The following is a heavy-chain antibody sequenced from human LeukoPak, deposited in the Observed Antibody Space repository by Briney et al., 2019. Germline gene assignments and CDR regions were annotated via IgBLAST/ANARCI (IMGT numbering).Heavy chain of an antibody. D-gene: IGHD6-13*01. CDR2: ISGSGGST. V-gene: IGHV3-23*01. J-gene: IGHJ4*02. Sequence: PGGSLRLSCAASGFTFNSYVMSWVRQAPGKGLEWVSAISGSGGSTYYADSVKGRFAISRDNSKNTLYLQMNSLRTEDTAVYYCAKASSSWDPPGYWGQGTLVTVSS. CDR1: GFTFNSYV. CDR3: AKASSSWDPPGY.